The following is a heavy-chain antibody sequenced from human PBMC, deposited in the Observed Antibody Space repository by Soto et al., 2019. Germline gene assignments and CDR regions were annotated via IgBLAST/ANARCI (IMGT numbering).Heavy chain of an antibody. V-gene: IGHV4-30-2*01. CDR3: AKNWNRGSLVH. D-gene: IGHD7-27*01. CDR2: IYHSGST. J-gene: IGHJ4*02. CDR1: GGSISSGGYS. Sequence: SETLSLTCAVSGGSISSGGYSWSWIRQPPGKGLEWIGYIYHSGSTYYNPSLKSRVTISVDRPKNQFSLKLSSVTAADTAVYYCAKNWNRGSLVHWGQGTLVTVSS.